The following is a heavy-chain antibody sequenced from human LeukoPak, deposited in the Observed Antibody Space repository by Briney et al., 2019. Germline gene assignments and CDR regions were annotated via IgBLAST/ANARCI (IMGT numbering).Heavy chain of an antibody. V-gene: IGHV4-61*02. J-gene: IGHJ4*02. CDR2: IYTSGST. CDR1: GGSISSSSYY. D-gene: IGHD3-22*01. Sequence: SEALSLTCTVSGGSISSSSYYWSWIRQPAGKGLEWIGRIYTSGSTNYNPSLKSRVTISVDTSKNQFSLKLSSVTAADTAVYYCASAPRGDSSGYYVDYWGQGTLVTVSS. CDR3: ASAPRGDSSGYYVDY.